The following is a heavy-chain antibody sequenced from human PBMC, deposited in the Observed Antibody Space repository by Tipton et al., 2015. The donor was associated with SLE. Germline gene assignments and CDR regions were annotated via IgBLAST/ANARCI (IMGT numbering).Heavy chain of an antibody. CDR2: IFYSGST. D-gene: IGHD6-19*01. J-gene: IGHJ2*01. CDR3: ARRRIAVADRYFDL. Sequence: TLSLTCTVSGGSISDHYWSWIRQPPGKGLEWIGYIFYSGSTNYNPSLKSRVTISVDTSKNQFSLKLSSVTAADTAVYFCARRRIAVADRYFDLWGRGTLVTVSS. CDR1: GGSISDHY. V-gene: IGHV4-59*08.